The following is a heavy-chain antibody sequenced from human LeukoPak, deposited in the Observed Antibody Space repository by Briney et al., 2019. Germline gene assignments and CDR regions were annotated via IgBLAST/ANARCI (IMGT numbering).Heavy chain of an antibody. V-gene: IGHV3-48*03. Sequence: GGSLRLSCAASGFTLSSYEMNCVRQAPGQGLEWFSYISSSGSTIYYAASVTGRFTISRDNAKNSLYLQMNSLRAEDTAVYYCARLGWTYYYGSLSYYNGNNWYDPWGQGTLVTVSS. D-gene: IGHD3-10*01. CDR1: GFTLSSYE. CDR2: ISSSGSTI. CDR3: ARLGWTYYYGSLSYYNGNNWYDP. J-gene: IGHJ5*02.